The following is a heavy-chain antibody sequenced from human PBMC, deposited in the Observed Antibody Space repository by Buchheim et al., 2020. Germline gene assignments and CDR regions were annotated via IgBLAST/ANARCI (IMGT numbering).Heavy chain of an antibody. D-gene: IGHD3-3*01. CDR3: ARDLGITIFGVDRKNWFDP. Sequence: QVQLVQSGAEVKKPGASVKVSCKASGYTFTGYYMHWVRQAPGQGLEWMGRINPNSGGTNYAQKFQGRVTMTRDTSISTAYMELSRLRSADTAVYYCARDLGITIFGVDRKNWFDPWGQGTL. CDR1: GYTFTGYY. J-gene: IGHJ5*02. V-gene: IGHV1-2*06. CDR2: INPNSGGT.